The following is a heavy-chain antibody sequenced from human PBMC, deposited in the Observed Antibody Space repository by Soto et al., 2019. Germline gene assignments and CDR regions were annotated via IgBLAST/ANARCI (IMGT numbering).Heavy chain of an antibody. Sequence: PSETLSLTCTVSGASISRGGYFWNWIRQHPGKGLEWAGYVFYNGNTHYNPSLKSRVIISLDTSKNQYSLRMTSVTATDTAVYYCARGVTTSFGLVADSWTDSWGQGTLVTVSS. J-gene: IGHJ4*02. CDR2: VFYNGNT. V-gene: IGHV4-31*03. CDR1: GASISRGGYF. CDR3: ARGVTTSFGLVADSWTDS. D-gene: IGHD3-3*01.